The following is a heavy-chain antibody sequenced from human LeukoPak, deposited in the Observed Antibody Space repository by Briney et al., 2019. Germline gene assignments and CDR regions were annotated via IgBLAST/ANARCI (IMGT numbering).Heavy chain of an antibody. CDR3: ARDKSSGYWFIDY. V-gene: IGHV3-74*01. CDR1: GFTFSSHW. D-gene: IGHD3-22*01. Sequence: PGGSLRLSCAASGFTFSSHWMHWVRQAPGKGLVWVSRINSDGSSTNYADAVKGRFTASRDNAKNTLYLQVNSLRAEDTAVYYCARDKSSGYWFIDYWGQGTLVTVSS. CDR2: INSDGSST. J-gene: IGHJ4*02.